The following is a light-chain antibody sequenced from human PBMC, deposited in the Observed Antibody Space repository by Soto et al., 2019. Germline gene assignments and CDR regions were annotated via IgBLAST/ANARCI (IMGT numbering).Light chain of an antibody. CDR1: QSISSW. J-gene: IGKJ1*01. CDR2: KAS. V-gene: IGKV1-5*03. CDR3: KQYNSYWT. Sequence: DIQMTQSPSTLSASVGDRVTITCRASQSISSWLAWYQQKRGKAPKLLIYKASSLESGVPSRFSGSGSGTEFTLTISSLQPDDFATYYCKQYNSYWTFGQGTKVEIK.